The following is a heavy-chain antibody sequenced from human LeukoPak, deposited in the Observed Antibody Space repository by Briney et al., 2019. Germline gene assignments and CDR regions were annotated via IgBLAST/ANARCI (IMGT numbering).Heavy chain of an antibody. CDR3: AKTTTGYSSGRYPGWPVDY. V-gene: IGHV3-23*01. CDR1: GFTFSSYA. D-gene: IGHD6-19*01. Sequence: GGSLRLSCAASGFTFSSYAMYWVRQAPGKGLEWVSGIFGSGGSTHYADSVKGRLTISRDNSKNTVYLQMNSLRAEDTAVYYCAKTTTGYSSGRYPGWPVDYWGQGTLVTVSS. J-gene: IGHJ4*02. CDR2: IFGSGGST.